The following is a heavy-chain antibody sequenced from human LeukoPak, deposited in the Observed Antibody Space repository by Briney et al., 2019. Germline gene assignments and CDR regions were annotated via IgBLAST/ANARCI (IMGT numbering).Heavy chain of an antibody. CDR1: GGTFSSYA. V-gene: IGHV1-69*05. J-gene: IGHJ4*02. D-gene: IGHD1-26*01. CDR2: IIPIFGTA. Sequence: EASVKVSCKASGGTFSSYAISWVRQAPGQGLEWMGGIIPIFGTANYAQKFQGRVTITTDESTSTAYMELSSLRSEDTAVYYCARGSSWEPTGRFDYWGQGTLVTVSS. CDR3: ARGSSWEPTGRFDY.